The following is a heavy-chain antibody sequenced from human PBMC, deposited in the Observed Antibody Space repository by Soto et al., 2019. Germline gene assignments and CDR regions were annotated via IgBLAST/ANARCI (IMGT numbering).Heavy chain of an antibody. D-gene: IGHD6-13*01. V-gene: IGHV3-23*01. CDR1: GFTFSSYA. Sequence: EVQLLESGGGLVQPGGSLRLSCAASGFTFSSYAMSWVRQAPGKGLEWVSAISGSGGSTYYADSVKGRFNISRDNCKNPRYLQMNRLRAEDTAVYYCAQDRRGIAAAGIVRRGQGTLVTVSS. J-gene: IGHJ4*02. CDR2: ISGSGGST. CDR3: AQDRRGIAAAGIVR.